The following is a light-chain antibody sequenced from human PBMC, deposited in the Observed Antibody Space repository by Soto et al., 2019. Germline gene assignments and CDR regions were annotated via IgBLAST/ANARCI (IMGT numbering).Light chain of an antibody. Sequence: QSALTQPRSVSGSPGQSVTISCTGISNNYVSWYQQHPGKVPKVIVYDVTLRPSGVSDRFSGSRSGNTASLAISGLRAEDEADYYCCSYEDSYTEVIFGGGTKLTVL. CDR3: CSYEDSYTEVI. CDR1: SNNY. CDR2: DVT. V-gene: IGLV2-11*01. J-gene: IGLJ2*01.